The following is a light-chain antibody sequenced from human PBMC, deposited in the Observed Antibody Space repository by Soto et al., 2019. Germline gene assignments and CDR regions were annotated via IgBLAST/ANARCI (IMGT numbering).Light chain of an antibody. CDR1: QSVSSDY. V-gene: IGKV3-20*01. CDR3: QQYGTSPGT. J-gene: IGKJ1*01. CDR2: GAS. Sequence: EIVLTQSPGTLSLSPGERATLSCRASQSVSSDYLAWFQQKPGQAPRLLIFGASKRDTDIPDRFSGSGSGTDFTLTISRLEPEDFAMYYCQQYGTSPGTFGQGTKVDVK.